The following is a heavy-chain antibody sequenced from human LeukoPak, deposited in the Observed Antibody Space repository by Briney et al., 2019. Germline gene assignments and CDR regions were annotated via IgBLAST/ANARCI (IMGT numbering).Heavy chain of an antibody. CDR1: GFTFSSYA. CDR3: AKDRDTFGYGYYGVDV. CDR2: ISGSGGNT. V-gene: IGHV3-23*01. D-gene: IGHD5-18*01. Sequence: PGGSLRLSCAASGFTFSSYAMTWVRQAPGKGLEWVSAISGSGGNTYYADSVKGRFTISRDNSKNTLYLQMNSLRAEDTAVFFYAKDRDTFGYGYYGVDVWGQGTTVTVSS. J-gene: IGHJ6*02.